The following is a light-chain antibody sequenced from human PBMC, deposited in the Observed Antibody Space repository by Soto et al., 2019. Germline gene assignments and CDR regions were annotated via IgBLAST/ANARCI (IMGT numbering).Light chain of an antibody. J-gene: IGKJ5*01. CDR3: QQYDNLPPPIT. V-gene: IGKV1-33*01. CDR2: DAS. Sequence: DIQMTQSPSSLSASVGDRVTITCQASQDISNYLNLYQQKPGKAPKLLIYDASNLETGVPSRFSGSGSGTDFTFTISSLQPEDIATYYCQQYDNLPPPITFGQGTRLEIK. CDR1: QDISNY.